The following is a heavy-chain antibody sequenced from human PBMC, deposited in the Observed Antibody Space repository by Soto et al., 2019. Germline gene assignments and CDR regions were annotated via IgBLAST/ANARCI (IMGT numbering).Heavy chain of an antibody. CDR1: GGSVSNSNYY. CDR2: VYYRGRS. Sequence: LETLSLTCTVSGGSVSNSNYYWGWIRQSPGKGLEWIGSVYYRGRSYSKSSVKSRVTISVDTSKNQFSLNLNSVTASDTAVYFCVSQRTSVLTQAYFDYWGPGALVTVSS. CDR3: VSQRTSVLTQAYFDY. D-gene: IGHD2-8*01. J-gene: IGHJ4*02. V-gene: IGHV4-39*01.